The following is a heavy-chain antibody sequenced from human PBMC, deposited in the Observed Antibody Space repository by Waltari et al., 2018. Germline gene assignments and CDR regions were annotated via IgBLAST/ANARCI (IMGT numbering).Heavy chain of an antibody. J-gene: IGHJ4*02. Sequence: QVQLQQWGAGLLKPSEPLSLRCAVYGGSFSGYYWSWIRQPPGKGLEWIGEINHSGSTNYNPSLKSRVTVSVDTSKNQFSLKLSSVTAADTAIYYCASSGDTTMATGYFEHWGQGTLVTVSS. CDR3: ASSGDTTMATGYFEH. V-gene: IGHV4-34*01. CDR1: GGSFSGYY. CDR2: INHSGST. D-gene: IGHD5-18*01.